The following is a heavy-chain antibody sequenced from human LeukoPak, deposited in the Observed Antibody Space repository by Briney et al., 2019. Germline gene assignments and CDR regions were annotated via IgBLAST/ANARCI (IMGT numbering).Heavy chain of an antibody. J-gene: IGHJ4*02. CDR3: ASDFGPRYSSGWYGFDY. V-gene: IGHV4-4*02. CDR1: GGSISSSNW. Sequence: PSETLSLTCAVSGGSISSSNWWSWVRQPPGKGLEWIGEIYHSGSTNYNPSLKSRVTISVDKSKNQFSLKLSSVTAVDTAVYYCASDFGPRYSSGWYGFDYWGQGTLVTVSS. CDR2: IYHSGST. D-gene: IGHD6-19*01.